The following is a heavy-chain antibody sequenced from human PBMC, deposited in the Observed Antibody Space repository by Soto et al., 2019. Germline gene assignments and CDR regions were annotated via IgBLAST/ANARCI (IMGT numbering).Heavy chain of an antibody. D-gene: IGHD5-12*01. V-gene: IGHV1-3*01. CDR1: GYTFTSYA. Sequence: ASVKVSCKASGYTFTSYAMHWVRQAPGQRLEWMGWINAGNGNTKYSQKFQGRVTITRDTSASTAYMELSSLRSEDTAVYYCARDVVEVYEAYFDYWGQGTLVTVSS. CDR2: INAGNGNT. J-gene: IGHJ4*02. CDR3: ARDVVEVYEAYFDY.